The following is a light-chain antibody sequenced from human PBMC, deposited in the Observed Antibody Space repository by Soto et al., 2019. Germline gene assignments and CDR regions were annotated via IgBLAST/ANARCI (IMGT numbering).Light chain of an antibody. J-gene: IGLJ1*01. CDR3: QSYDNNSDYV. CDR2: SDN. Sequence: QCVLTQPPSVSGAPGQRVTISCTGSSSNIGAGYVVHWYQQLPGAAPKLLIFSDNNRPSGVPDRFSGSKYGTSASLAITGLRAEDEADYYCQSYDNNSDYVFGTGTKVTVL. V-gene: IGLV1-40*01. CDR1: SSNIGAGYV.